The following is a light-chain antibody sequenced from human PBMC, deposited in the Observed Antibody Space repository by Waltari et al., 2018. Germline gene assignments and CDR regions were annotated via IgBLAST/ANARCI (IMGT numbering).Light chain of an antibody. CDR1: SGHSSNV. CDR3: QTGGHGTWV. V-gene: IGLV4-69*01. CDR2: VNIDGSH. Sequence: QLVLTQSPSASASLGASVKLTCTLSSGHSSNVIAWHQQQPAKGPRYLMKVNIDGSHSKGDEIPDRFSGSSSGAERCRTISSLQSEDEADYYCQTGGHGTWVFGGGTKLTVL. J-gene: IGLJ3*02.